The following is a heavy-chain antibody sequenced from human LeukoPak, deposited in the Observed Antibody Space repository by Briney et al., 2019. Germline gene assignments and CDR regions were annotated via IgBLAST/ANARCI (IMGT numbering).Heavy chain of an antibody. J-gene: IGHJ6*03. Sequence: LRLSCAASGFTFSSYEMNWVRQAPGKGLEWIGEINHSGSTNYNPSLKSRVTISVDTSKNQFSLKLSSVTAADTAVYYCASMRLAGRKYGYMDVWGKGTTVTVSS. D-gene: IGHD6-25*01. V-gene: IGHV4-34*01. CDR1: GFTFSSYE. CDR3: ASMRLAGRKYGYMDV. CDR2: INHSGST.